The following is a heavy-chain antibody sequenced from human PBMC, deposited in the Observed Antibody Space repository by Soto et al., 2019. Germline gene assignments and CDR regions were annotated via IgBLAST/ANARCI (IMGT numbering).Heavy chain of an antibody. J-gene: IGHJ3*02. CDR1: GFTCSSYW. CDR2: IKQDGSEK. V-gene: IGHV3-7*01. CDR3: ARVDPHGSGRRRFGAFDI. D-gene: IGHD3-10*01. Sequence: EVQLVESGGGLVQPGGSLRLSCAASGFTCSSYWMSWVRQAPGKGLEWVANIKQDGSEKYYVHSVKGRFTISKDNAKNSPYLQMNSLRAEDTAVYYCARVDPHGSGRRRFGAFDIWGQGKMVTVSS.